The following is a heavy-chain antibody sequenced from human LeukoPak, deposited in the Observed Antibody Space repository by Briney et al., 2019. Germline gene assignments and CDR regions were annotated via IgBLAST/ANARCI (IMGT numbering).Heavy chain of an antibody. V-gene: IGHV3-7*03. J-gene: IGHJ3*02. Sequence: PGGSLRLSCAASGFTFSSYWMSWVRQAPGKGLEWVANIKQDGSEKYYVDSVKGRSTISRDNAKNSLYLQMNSLRAEDTAVYYCARDLMYYDFWSGYLARADAFDIWGQGTMVTVSS. CDR3: ARDLMYYDFWSGYLARADAFDI. CDR1: GFTFSSYW. CDR2: IKQDGSEK. D-gene: IGHD3-3*01.